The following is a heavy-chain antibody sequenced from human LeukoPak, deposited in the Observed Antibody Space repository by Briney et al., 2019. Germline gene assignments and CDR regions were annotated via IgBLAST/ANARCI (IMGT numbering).Heavy chain of an antibody. CDR3: ARRVTAASGFDY. J-gene: IGHJ4*02. CDR1: GYTFTSYG. CDR2: ISAYNGNT. V-gene: IGHV1-18*01. D-gene: IGHD6-13*01. Sequence: ASVKVSCKASGYTFTSYGINWVRQAPGQGLEWMGWISAYNGNTKYAQKFQGTVTMTTDTSTTTAYMDLNSLKSDDTPVYYCARRVTAASGFDYWGQGTLVTVSS.